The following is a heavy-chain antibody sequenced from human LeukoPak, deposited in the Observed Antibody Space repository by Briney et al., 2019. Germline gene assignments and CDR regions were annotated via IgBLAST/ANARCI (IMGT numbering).Heavy chain of an antibody. CDR3: AKTGHDYTAFQH. Sequence: SGSGGTAYYADSVKGRFTISRDNSKNTLHLQMNSLRAEDTAVYYCAKTGHDYTAFQHWGQGTLVTVSS. CDR2: SGSGGTA. J-gene: IGHJ1*01. V-gene: IGHV3-23*01. D-gene: IGHD4-11*01.